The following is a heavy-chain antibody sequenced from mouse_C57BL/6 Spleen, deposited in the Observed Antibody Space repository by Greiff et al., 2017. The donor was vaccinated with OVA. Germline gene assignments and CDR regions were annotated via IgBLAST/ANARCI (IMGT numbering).Heavy chain of an antibody. CDR1: GYTFTDYY. CDR2: INPNNGGT. V-gene: IGHV1-26*01. Sequence: VQLQQSGPELVKPGASVKISCKASGYTFTDYYMTWVKQSHGKSLEWIGDINPNNGGTSYNQKFKGKATLTVDKSSSTAYMELRSLTSEDSAVYYCARYYYDYAIDYWGQGTSVTVSS. D-gene: IGHD2-4*01. J-gene: IGHJ4*01. CDR3: ARYYYDYAIDY.